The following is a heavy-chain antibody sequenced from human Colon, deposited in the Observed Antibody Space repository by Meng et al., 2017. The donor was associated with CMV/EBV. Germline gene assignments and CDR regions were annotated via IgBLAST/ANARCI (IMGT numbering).Heavy chain of an antibody. CDR2: IYYTGND. V-gene: IGHV4-39*07. Sequence: QVQLQEPGPGLVKPSETLSLTCTVSGDSISGRSYYWGWIRQPPGKGLEWIASIYYTGNDYHNPSLKSRVTISIDTSNNQSSLRLTSVTAADTAVYYCARMALHWYFDLWGLGTLVTVSS. D-gene: IGHD5-24*01. CDR1: GDSISGRSYY. J-gene: IGHJ2*01. CDR3: ARMALHWYFDL.